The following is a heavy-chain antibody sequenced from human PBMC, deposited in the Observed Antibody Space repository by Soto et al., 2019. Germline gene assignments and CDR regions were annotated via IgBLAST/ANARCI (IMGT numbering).Heavy chain of an antibody. CDR2: IIPIFDKA. D-gene: IGHD4-17*01. J-gene: IGHJ5*02. CDR1: GATFTSYG. Sequence: QVQLVQSGAEVKKPGSSVKVSCKGSGATFTSYGVIWVRQAPGQGLEWMGGIIPIFDKANYARKFQARLTITADKSTSTAFMGLRSLRSEDTAVYYCARAGIYSDYFTGAQDPWGQGTLVTVSS. V-gene: IGHV1-69*06. CDR3: ARAGIYSDYFTGAQDP.